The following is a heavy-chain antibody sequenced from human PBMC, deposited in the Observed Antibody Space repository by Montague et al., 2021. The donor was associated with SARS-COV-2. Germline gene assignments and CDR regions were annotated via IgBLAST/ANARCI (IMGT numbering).Heavy chain of an antibody. V-gene: IGHV4-61*01. CDR2: IDYGGSP. Sequence: SETLSLTCTVSGVSVSNRYTHWSWIRQSPGKGLEWIGHIDYGGSPNYSPSLQSRVTISLDTSKNQLSLRLNSATAADTAVYYCATYWPGGSGRGSWGQGTLVTVSS. CDR1: GVSVSNRYTH. D-gene: IGHD3-10*01. CDR3: ATYWPGGSGRGS. J-gene: IGHJ5*02.